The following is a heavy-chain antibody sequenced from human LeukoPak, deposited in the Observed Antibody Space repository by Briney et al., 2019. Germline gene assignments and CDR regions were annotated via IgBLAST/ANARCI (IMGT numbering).Heavy chain of an antibody. Sequence: GGSLRLSCAASGFSFSRYSMNWVRETPGKGLEWLSYIDDDSRPIYYADSVRGGFTVSRDNAKTSLFVQMNGLRAEDTALYYCARGGTGDGNYFDYWGQGTLVTVSS. CDR2: IDDDSRPI. CDR1: GFSFSRYS. CDR3: ARGGTGDGNYFDY. J-gene: IGHJ4*02. V-gene: IGHV3-48*01. D-gene: IGHD7-27*01.